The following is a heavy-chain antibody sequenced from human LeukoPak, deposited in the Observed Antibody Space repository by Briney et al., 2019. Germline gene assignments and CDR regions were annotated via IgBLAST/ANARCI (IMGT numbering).Heavy chain of an antibody. V-gene: IGHV4-34*01. CDR2: INHSGST. CDR1: GGSFSGYY. CDR3: ARRRVLLWFGELPFDY. D-gene: IGHD3-10*01. Sequence: SETLSLTCAVYGGSFSGYYWSWIRQPPGKGLEWIGEINHSGSTNYNPSLKSRVTLSVDTSKNQFSLKLSSVTAADTAVYYCARRRVLLWFGELPFDYWGQGTLVTVSS. J-gene: IGHJ4*02.